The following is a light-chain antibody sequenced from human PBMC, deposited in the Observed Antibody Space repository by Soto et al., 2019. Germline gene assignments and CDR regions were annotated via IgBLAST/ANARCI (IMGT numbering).Light chain of an antibody. Sequence: EIVLTQSPGTLSLSPGERATLSCRASQSVSSAYLAWYQHKPGQPPTLLIYAASSSVTGIPDRFSGSGSGTDFTLTISRLEPEDFAVYYCHKYGSSSTWTFGPGTKVEIK. CDR2: AAS. CDR3: HKYGSSSTWT. J-gene: IGKJ1*01. CDR1: QSVSSAY. V-gene: IGKV3-20*01.